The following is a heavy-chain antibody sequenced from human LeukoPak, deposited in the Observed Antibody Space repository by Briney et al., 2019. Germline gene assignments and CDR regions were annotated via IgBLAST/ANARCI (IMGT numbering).Heavy chain of an antibody. CDR2: ISDSGTTV. CDR3: ARDVGADF. V-gene: IGHV3-48*04. J-gene: IGHJ4*02. CDR1: GFTFNNYG. D-gene: IGHD1-26*01. Sequence: SGGSLRLSCAASGFTFNNYGIHWVRQAPGKGLQWVAYISDSGTTVDYADSVKGRFSISRDNTENSLYLQMNSLRVEDTGFYYCARDVGADFWGQGTLVTVSS.